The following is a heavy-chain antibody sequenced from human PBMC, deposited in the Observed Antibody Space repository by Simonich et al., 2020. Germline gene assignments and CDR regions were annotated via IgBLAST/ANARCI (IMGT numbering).Heavy chain of an antibody. CDR1: GGSISSSSYY. CDR2: IYYSGST. D-gene: IGHD6-6*01. J-gene: IGHJ4*02. Sequence: QLQLQESGPGLVKPSETLSLTFTVSGGSISSSSYYWGWIRQPPGKGLGWIGSIYYSGSTYYNPSLKSRVTISGDTSKNQFSLKLSSVTAADTAVYYCARWAYSSSYFDYWGQGTLVTVSS. CDR3: ARWAYSSSYFDY. V-gene: IGHV4-39*01.